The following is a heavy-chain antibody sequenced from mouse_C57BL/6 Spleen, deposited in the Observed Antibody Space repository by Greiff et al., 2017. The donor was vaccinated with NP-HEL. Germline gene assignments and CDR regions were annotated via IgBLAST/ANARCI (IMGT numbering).Heavy chain of an antibody. D-gene: IGHD2-4*01. CDR2: IDPANGNT. CDR3: AMITRDYAMDY. CDR1: GFNIKNTY. Sequence: EVKLVESVAELVRPGASVKLSCTASGFNIKNTYMHWVKQRPEQGLEWIGRIDPANGNTKYAPKFQGKATITADTSSNPAYLQLSSLTSEDTAIYYCAMITRDYAMDYWGQGTSVTVSS. V-gene: IGHV14-3*01. J-gene: IGHJ4*01.